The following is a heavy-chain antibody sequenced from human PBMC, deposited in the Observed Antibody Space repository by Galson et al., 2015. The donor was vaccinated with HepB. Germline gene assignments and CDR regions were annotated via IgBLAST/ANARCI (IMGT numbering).Heavy chain of an antibody. CDR1: GYTFSSYS. CDR3: ARGLGGGKAY. CDR2: ITADNGNT. D-gene: IGHD3/OR15-3a*01. Sequence: SVKVSCKASGYTFSSYSITWVRQAPGQGLEWVGWITADNGNTKYSQKFQGRVTITRDTSANTAYMELSSLRSEDTAVYYCARGLGGGKAYWGQGTLVTVSS. J-gene: IGHJ4*02. V-gene: IGHV1-3*01.